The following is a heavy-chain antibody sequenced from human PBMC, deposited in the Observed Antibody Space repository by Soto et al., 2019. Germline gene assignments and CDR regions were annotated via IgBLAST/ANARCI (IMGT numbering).Heavy chain of an antibody. CDR2: ISGSGGST. J-gene: IGHJ5*02. CDR1: GFTFSSYA. CDR3: AKDHYNWNWGTNWFDP. V-gene: IGHV3-23*01. D-gene: IGHD1-7*01. Sequence: GGSLRLSCAASGFTFSSYAMSWFRQAPGKGLEWVSAISGSGGSTYYADSVKGRFTISRDNSKNTLYLQMNSLRAEGTAVYYCAKDHYNWNWGTNWFDPWGQGTLVTVSS.